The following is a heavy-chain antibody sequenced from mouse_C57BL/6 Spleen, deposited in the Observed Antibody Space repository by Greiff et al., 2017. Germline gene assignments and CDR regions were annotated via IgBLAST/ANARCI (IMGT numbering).Heavy chain of an antibody. Sequence: QVQLQQPGAELVMPGASVKLSCKASGYTFTSYWMHWVKQRPGQGLEWIGEIDPSDSYTNYNQKFKGKSTLTVDKSSSTAYMQLSSLTSEDSAVYYCARRVLYYFDYWGQGTTLTVSS. D-gene: IGHD2-14*01. CDR2: IDPSDSYT. CDR1: GYTFTSYW. CDR3: ARRVLYYFDY. J-gene: IGHJ2*01. V-gene: IGHV1-69*01.